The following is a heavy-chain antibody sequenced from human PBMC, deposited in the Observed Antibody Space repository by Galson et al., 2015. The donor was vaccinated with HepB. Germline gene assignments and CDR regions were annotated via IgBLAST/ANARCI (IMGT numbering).Heavy chain of an antibody. CDR3: AKDGVAAAATTWVYYYYYMDV. CDR1: GFTFSSYG. Sequence: SLRLSCAASGFTFSSYGMHWVRQAPGKGLEWVAVISYDGSNKYYADSVKGRFTISRDNSKNTLYLQMNSLRAEDTAVYYCAKDGVAAAATTWVYYYYYMDVWGKGTTVTVSS. J-gene: IGHJ6*03. D-gene: IGHD6-13*01. V-gene: IGHV3-30*18. CDR2: ISYDGSNK.